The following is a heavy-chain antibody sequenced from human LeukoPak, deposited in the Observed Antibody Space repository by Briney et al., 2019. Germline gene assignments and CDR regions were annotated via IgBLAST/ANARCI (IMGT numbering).Heavy chain of an antibody. J-gene: IGHJ6*03. V-gene: IGHV4-4*09. Sequence: SETLSLTCTASGGSISSYYWSWIRQPPGKGLEWIGYIYTSGSTNYNPSLKSRVTISVDTSKNQFSLKLSSVTAADTAVYYCARVVPAAMEGYYYYYMDVWGKGTTVTVSS. D-gene: IGHD2-2*01. CDR1: GGSISSYY. CDR3: ARVVPAAMEGYYYYYMDV. CDR2: IYTSGST.